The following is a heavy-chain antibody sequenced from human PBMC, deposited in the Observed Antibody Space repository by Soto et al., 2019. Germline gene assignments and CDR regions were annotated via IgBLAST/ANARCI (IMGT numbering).Heavy chain of an antibody. CDR3: ARDVAVAGYGMDV. CDR2: INPNSGGT. CDR1: GYTFTGYY. D-gene: IGHD6-19*01. Sequence: RASVKVSCKASGYTFTGYYMHWVRQAPGQGLEWMGWINPNSGGTNYAQKFQGWVTMTRDTSISTAYMELSRLRSDDTAVYYCARDVAVAGYGMDVWGQGTTVTVSS. V-gene: IGHV1-2*04. J-gene: IGHJ6*02.